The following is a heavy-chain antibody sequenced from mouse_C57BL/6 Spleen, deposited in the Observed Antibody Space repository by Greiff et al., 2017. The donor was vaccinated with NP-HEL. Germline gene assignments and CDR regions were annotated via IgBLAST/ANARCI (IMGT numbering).Heavy chain of an antibody. CDR1: GFNIKDYY. D-gene: IGHD1-1*01. J-gene: IGHJ2*01. CDR3: AYYYYGSSHYFDY. V-gene: IGHV14-2*01. CDR2: IDPEDGET. Sequence: VQLKESGAELVKPGASVKLSCTASGFNIKDYYMHWVKQRTEQGLEWIGRIDPEDGETKYAPKFQGKATITADTSSNTAYLQLSSLTSEDTAVYYCAYYYYGSSHYFDYWGQGTTLTVSS.